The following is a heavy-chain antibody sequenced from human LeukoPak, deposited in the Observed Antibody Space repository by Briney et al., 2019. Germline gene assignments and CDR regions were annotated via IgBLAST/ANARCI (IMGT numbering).Heavy chain of an antibody. D-gene: IGHD3-9*01. CDR1: GFTFSSYG. CDR2: ISYDGSNK. J-gene: IGHJ6*04. CDR3: AKDGPQLRYFGWSLLGSMDV. Sequence: PGRSLRLSCAASGFTFSSYGMHWVRQAPGKGLEWVAVISYDGSNKYYADSVKGRFTISRDNSKNTLYLQMNSLRAEDTAVYYCAKDGPQLRYFGWSLLGSMDVWGKGTTVTVSS. V-gene: IGHV3-30*18.